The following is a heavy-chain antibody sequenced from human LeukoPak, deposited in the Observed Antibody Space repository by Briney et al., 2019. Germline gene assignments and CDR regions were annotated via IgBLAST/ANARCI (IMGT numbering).Heavy chain of an antibody. CDR2: IGGSGTKT. Sequence: GGSLRLSCAASGFTFTKYAMSWVRQAAGKGLEWVSAIGGSGTKTFYAESVKGRFTISRDSSKNTLFLQMNRLRPEDAAVYYCAKAPVTTCRGAYCYPFDYWGQGTLVTVSS. CDR3: AKAPVTTCRGAYCYPFDY. V-gene: IGHV3-23*01. J-gene: IGHJ4*02. D-gene: IGHD2-21*01. CDR1: GFTFTKYA.